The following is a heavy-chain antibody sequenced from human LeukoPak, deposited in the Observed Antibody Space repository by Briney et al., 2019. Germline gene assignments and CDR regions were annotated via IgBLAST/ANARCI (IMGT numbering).Heavy chain of an antibody. CDR3: ASPGYYDRSDFDY. J-gene: IGHJ4*02. CDR1: GYTFTGCY. D-gene: IGHD3-22*01. V-gene: IGHV1-2*02. Sequence: GASVKVSCKASGYTFTGCYMHWVRQAPGQGLEWMGWINPNSGGTNYAQKFQGRVTMTRDTSISTAYMELSRLRSDDTAVYYCASPGYYDRSDFDYWGQGTLVTVSS. CDR2: INPNSGGT.